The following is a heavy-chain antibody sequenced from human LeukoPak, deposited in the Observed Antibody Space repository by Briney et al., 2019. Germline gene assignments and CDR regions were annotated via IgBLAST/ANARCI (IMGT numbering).Heavy chain of an antibody. D-gene: IGHD3-10*01. CDR3: ARDVVVRGVKYYYYYYYMDV. CDR1: GGSISSYY. Sequence: SETLSLTCTVSGGSISSYYWSWIRQPPGKGLEWIGYIYYSGSTNYNPSLKSRVTISVDTSKNQFSLKLSSVTAADTAVYYCARDVVVRGVKYYYYYYYMDVWGKGTTVTISS. J-gene: IGHJ6*03. V-gene: IGHV4-59*12. CDR2: IYYSGST.